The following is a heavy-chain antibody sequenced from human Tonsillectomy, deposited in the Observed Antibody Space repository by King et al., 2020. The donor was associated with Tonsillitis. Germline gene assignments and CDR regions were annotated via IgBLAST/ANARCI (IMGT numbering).Heavy chain of an antibody. J-gene: IGHJ5*02. CDR3: ARGRPRIRGEHWFGP. V-gene: IGHV5-51*01. D-gene: IGHD3-10*01. Sequence: VQLVESGAEVKKPGESLKISCTGSGYSFTNYWIGWVRQMPGKGLEWMGILYPGDSDTRYSPSFQGQVTISADKSMSAAYLQWRSLMPSDTAMYYCARGRPRIRGEHWFGPWGQGTLVNVSS. CDR1: GYSFTNYW. CDR2: LYPGDSDT.